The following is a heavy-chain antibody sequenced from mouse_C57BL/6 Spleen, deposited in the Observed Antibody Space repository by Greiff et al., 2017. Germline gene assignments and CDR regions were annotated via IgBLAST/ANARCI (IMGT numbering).Heavy chain of an antibody. CDR2: IDPNSGGT. Sequence: QVQLKQPGAELVKPGASVKLSCKASGYTFTSYWMHWVKQRPGRGLEWIGRIDPNSGGTKYNEKFKSKATLTVDKPSSTAYMQLSSLTSEDSAVYYCSSDYGTRSWFAYWGQWTLVTVSA. CDR3: SSDYGTRSWFAY. J-gene: IGHJ3*01. CDR1: GYTFTSYW. V-gene: IGHV1-72*01. D-gene: IGHD1-1*01.